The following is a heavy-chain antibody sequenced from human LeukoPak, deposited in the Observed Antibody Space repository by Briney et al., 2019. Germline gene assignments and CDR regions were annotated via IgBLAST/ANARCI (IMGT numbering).Heavy chain of an antibody. D-gene: IGHD3-3*01. CDR1: GFTFSSYA. J-gene: IGHJ6*03. CDR3: AKDINPVTIFGVVILKSPYYYMDV. Sequence: PGGSLRLSCAASGFTFSSYAMSWVRQAPGKGLEWVSAISGSGGSTYYADSVKGRFTISRDNSKNTLYLQMNSLRAEDTAVYYCAKDINPVTIFGVVILKSPYYYMDVWGKGTTVTVSS. CDR2: ISGSGGST. V-gene: IGHV3-23*01.